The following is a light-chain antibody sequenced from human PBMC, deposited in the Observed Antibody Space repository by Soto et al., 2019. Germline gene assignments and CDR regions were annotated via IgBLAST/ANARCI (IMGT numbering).Light chain of an antibody. CDR1: QSVSSDS. CDR3: QQYGSAPRT. Sequence: EIVLTQSPGTLSLSPGERAILSCRASQSVSSDSLAWYRQKPGQAPRLLVYDASSRATGIPDRFSGSGSGTDCTLTLRRLEPEDFAVYYCQQYGSAPRTFGQGPKVDIK. J-gene: IGKJ1*01. V-gene: IGKV3-20*01. CDR2: DAS.